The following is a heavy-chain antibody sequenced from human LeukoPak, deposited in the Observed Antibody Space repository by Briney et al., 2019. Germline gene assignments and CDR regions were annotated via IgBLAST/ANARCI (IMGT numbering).Heavy chain of an antibody. CDR1: GFSFSSYG. Sequence: GGSLRLSCAASGFSFSSYGMHWVRQSPGKGLEWVAVIWYDGSNELYEDSVKGRFTISRDNSKNTLDLQMNSLRAEDTAVYYCARVGCTGGSCLAYNYYAMDVWGQGTTVTVSS. D-gene: IGHD2-15*01. J-gene: IGHJ6*02. CDR2: IWYDGSNE. CDR3: ARVGCTGGSCLAYNYYAMDV. V-gene: IGHV3-33*01.